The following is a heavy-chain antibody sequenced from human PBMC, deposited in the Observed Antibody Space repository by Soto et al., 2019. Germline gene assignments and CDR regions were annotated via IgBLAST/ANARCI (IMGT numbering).Heavy chain of an antibody. Sequence: SETLSLTCTVSGGSISSYYWSWVRQPPGKGLKWIGYIYYSESTNYNPSIKSRDTISVDTSKNQFSLKLSSVTAADTAVYYCARLYCSGGSCHSHYYYGMDVWGQGTTVTVS. J-gene: IGHJ6*02. D-gene: IGHD2-15*01. V-gene: IGHV4-59*08. CDR2: IYYSEST. CDR1: GGSISSYY. CDR3: ARLYCSGGSCHSHYYYGMDV.